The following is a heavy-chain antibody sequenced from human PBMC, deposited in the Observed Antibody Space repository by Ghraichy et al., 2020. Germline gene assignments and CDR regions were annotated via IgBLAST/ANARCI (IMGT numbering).Heavy chain of an antibody. CDR2: IYQSGRT. CDR3: ARVEQITAGFDY. Sequence: SETLSLTCAVSGGSINSNDWWSWVRQPPGKGLEWIAEIYQSGRTNYNPSLKSRVTISVDKSKNQFSMKLSSVTAADTAVYYCARVEQITAGFDYWGQGILVPVSS. CDR1: GGSINSNDW. D-gene: IGHD1-20*01. J-gene: IGHJ4*02. V-gene: IGHV4-4*02.